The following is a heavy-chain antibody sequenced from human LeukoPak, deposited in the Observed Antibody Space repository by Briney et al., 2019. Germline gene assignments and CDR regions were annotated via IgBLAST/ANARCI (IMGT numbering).Heavy chain of an antibody. CDR3: ARVAKERVGGVYYFDY. Sequence: GGSLRRSCAASGFTFSDYEMHWVRQPTGKGLEWVSAIGTAGDTYYTGSVKGRFTISRENAKNSLYLQMNSLRAGDTAVYYCARVAKERVGGVYYFDYWGQGTLVTVS. CDR1: GFTFSDYE. J-gene: IGHJ4*02. D-gene: IGHD1-1*01. CDR2: IGTAGDT. V-gene: IGHV3-13*01.